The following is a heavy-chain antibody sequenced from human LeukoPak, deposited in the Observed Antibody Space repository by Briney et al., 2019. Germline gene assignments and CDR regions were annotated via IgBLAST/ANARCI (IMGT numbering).Heavy chain of an antibody. D-gene: IGHD6-19*01. J-gene: IGHJ4*02. CDR1: GFTLSNSW. Sequence: GGSLRLSCAVSGFTLSNSWMHWVRHAPGKGLVWVARTNGDGNDISYADSAKGRFTISRDNSKNTLYLQMNSLRAEDTAVYYCAKDRISSGWFHDYWGQGTLVTVSS. CDR3: AKDRISSGWFHDY. V-gene: IGHV3-74*01. CDR2: TNGDGNDI.